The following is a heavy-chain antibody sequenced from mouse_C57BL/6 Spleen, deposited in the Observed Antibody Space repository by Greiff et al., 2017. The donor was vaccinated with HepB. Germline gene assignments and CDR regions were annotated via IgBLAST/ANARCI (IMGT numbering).Heavy chain of an antibody. D-gene: IGHD2-3*01. Sequence: EVKLMESGGGLVQPGGSLSLSCAASGFTFTDYYMSWVRQPPGKALEWLGFIRNKANGYTTEYSASVKGRFTISRDTSQSILYLQMNALRAEDSATYYCARSHYDGYYWYFDVWGTGTTVTVSS. CDR3: ARSHYDGYYWYFDV. CDR2: IRNKANGYTT. J-gene: IGHJ1*03. V-gene: IGHV7-3*01. CDR1: GFTFTDYY.